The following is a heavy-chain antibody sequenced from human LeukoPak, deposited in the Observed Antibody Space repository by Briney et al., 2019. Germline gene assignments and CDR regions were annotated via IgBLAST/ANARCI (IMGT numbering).Heavy chain of an antibody. J-gene: IGHJ4*02. CDR3: QSRFLEWLLDY. CDR2: IYDTGST. CDR1: GFTFSDYY. D-gene: IGHD3-3*01. V-gene: IGHV4-59*05. Sequence: GSLRLSCAASGFTFSDYYMSWIRQAPGKGLEWIGSIYDTGSTFYNPSLKSRVIISVDTSKNQFSLKLSSVTAADTAVYYCQSRFLEWLLDYWGQGTLVTVSS.